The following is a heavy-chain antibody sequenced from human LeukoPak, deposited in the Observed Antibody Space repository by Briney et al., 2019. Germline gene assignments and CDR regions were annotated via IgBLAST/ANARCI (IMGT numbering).Heavy chain of an antibody. D-gene: IGHD3-10*01. CDR3: AKESGSGTYSPVDY. CDR1: GYTFSSYI. V-gene: IGHV3-23*01. CDR2: ISRKNGST. Sequence: GGSLRLSCAASGYTFSSYIMSWVRQAPGKGLEWVSRISRKNGSTYYADPVKGRFTISRDNSKNTLCLQMNSLRDEDTAVYYCAKESGSGTYSPVDYWGRGTLVTVSS. J-gene: IGHJ4*02.